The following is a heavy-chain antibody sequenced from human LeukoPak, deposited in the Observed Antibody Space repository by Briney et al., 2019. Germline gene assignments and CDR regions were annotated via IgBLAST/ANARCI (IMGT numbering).Heavy chain of an antibody. Sequence: ASVKVSYKASGYIFTTYSISRVRQAPGQGLEWMGWISTYSGNINYAQKFQGRVTMTTDTSTSTAYMELRSLRSDDTAMYYCAIDRPSAIGTTARFDPWGQGTLVAVSS. D-gene: IGHD1-1*01. V-gene: IGHV1-18*04. CDR3: AIDRPSAIGTTARFDP. CDR2: ISTYSGNI. CDR1: GYIFTTYS. J-gene: IGHJ5*02.